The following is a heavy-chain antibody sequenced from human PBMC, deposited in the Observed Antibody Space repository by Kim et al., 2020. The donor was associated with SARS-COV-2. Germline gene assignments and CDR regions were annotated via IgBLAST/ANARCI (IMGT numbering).Heavy chain of an antibody. CDR3: ASYYYDSSGYYYEY. D-gene: IGHD3-22*01. J-gene: IGHJ4*02. Sequence: NPTRKGRVTISVDTSKNQFSRKLSSVAAADTAVYYCASYYYDSSGYYYEYWGQGTLVTVSS. V-gene: IGHV4-4*09.